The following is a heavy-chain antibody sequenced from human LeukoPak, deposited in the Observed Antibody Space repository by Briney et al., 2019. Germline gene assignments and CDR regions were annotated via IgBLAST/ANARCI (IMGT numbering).Heavy chain of an antibody. Sequence: PSETLSLTRTVSGGSISNYYWNWIRQSPGKELEWIGYIYYSGITNYNPSLTGRVTISVDSSKNQFSLKLSSVTAADTAVYYCARENSDWRAFDIWGQGTMVTVSS. CDR3: ARENSDWRAFDI. D-gene: IGHD6-19*01. V-gene: IGHV4-59*01. CDR1: GGSISNYY. CDR2: IYYSGIT. J-gene: IGHJ3*02.